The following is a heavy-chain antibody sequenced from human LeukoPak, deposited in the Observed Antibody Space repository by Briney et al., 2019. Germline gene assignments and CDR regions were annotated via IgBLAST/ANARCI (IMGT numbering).Heavy chain of an antibody. V-gene: IGHV3-23*01. CDR3: AKDMRYYGSGSQYYFDY. Sequence: GGSLRLSCAASGFTFSSYAMSWVRQAPGKGLEWVSAISGSGGSTYYADSVKGRFTISRDNSKNTLYLQINSLRAEDTAVYYCAKDMRYYGSGSQYYFDYWGQGTLVTVSS. CDR1: GFTFSSYA. J-gene: IGHJ4*02. CDR2: ISGSGGST. D-gene: IGHD3-10*01.